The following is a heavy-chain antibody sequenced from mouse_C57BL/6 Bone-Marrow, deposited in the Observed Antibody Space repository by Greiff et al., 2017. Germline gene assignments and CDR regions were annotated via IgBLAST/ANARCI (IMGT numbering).Heavy chain of an antibody. J-gene: IGHJ3*01. CDR2: ISDGGSYT. CDR3: ARADSSGPAWFAY. D-gene: IGHD3-2*02. Sequence: EVQVVESGGGLVKPGGSLKLSCAASGFTFSSYAMSWVRQTPEKRLEWVATISDGGSYTYYPDNVKGRFTISRDNAKKNLYLQMSHLKSEDTAMYYCARADSSGPAWFAYWGQGTLVTVSA. V-gene: IGHV5-4*01. CDR1: GFTFSSYA.